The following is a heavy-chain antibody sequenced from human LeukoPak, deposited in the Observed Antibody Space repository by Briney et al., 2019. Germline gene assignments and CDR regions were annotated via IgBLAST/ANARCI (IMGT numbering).Heavy chain of an antibody. CDR1: GFTFSRYG. CDR3: VNPGWYYDSSGYSYYYGMDV. V-gene: IGHV3-64D*09. Sequence: PGGSLRLSCSASGFTFSRYGMHWVRQAPGKGLEYVSAIVSNGDSTYYADSVKGRFTISRDNAKNTLYLQTSSLRPDDTAVYYCVNPGWYYDSSGYSYYYGMDVWGQGTTVTVSS. J-gene: IGHJ6*02. CDR2: IVSNGDST. D-gene: IGHD3-22*01.